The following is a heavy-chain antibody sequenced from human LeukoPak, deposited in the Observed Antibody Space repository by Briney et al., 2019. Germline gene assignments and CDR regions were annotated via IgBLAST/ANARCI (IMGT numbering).Heavy chain of an antibody. CDR2: ISSSGSTI. CDR1: GFTFSDYY. CDR3: TSHTGTGDAFRPFHI. Sequence: GGSLRLSCAASGFTFSDYYMSWIRQAPGKGLEWVSYISSSGSTIYYADSVKGRFTISRDNAKNSLYLQMNSLRAEDTAVYYCTSHTGTGDAFRPFHIWGQGTMVTVSS. J-gene: IGHJ3*02. V-gene: IGHV3-11*04. D-gene: IGHD2-21*02.